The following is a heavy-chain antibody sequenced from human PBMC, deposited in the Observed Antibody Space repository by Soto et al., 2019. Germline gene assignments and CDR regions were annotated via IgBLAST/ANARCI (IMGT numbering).Heavy chain of an antibody. CDR2: IIPINGTT. CDR3: AVEGAFDI. CDR1: GGTFSSYA. V-gene: IGHV1-69*05. D-gene: IGHD1-1*01. J-gene: IGHJ3*02. Sequence: SVKVSCKASGGTFSSYAISWVRQAPGQGLEWMGWIIPINGTTNYAQKLQGRVTMTTDKSTSTAYMELSSLRSDDTAVYYCAVEGAFDIWGQGTMVTVSS.